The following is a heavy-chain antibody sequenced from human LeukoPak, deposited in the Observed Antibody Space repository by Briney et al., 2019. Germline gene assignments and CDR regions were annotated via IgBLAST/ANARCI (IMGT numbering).Heavy chain of an antibody. V-gene: IGHV1-69*13. J-gene: IGHJ5*02. CDR2: IIPIFGTA. CDR1: GGTFSSYA. CDR3: ARDLYSSLNWFDP. Sequence: GASVKVSCKASGGTFSSYAISWVRQAPGQGLEWMGGIIPIFGTANYAQKFQGRVTITADESTSTAYMELSSLRSEDTAVYYCARDLYSSLNWFDPWGQGTLVTVSS. D-gene: IGHD6-6*01.